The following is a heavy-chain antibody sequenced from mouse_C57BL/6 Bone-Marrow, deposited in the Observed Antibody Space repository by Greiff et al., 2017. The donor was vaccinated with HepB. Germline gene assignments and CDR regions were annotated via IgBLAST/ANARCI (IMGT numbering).Heavy chain of an antibody. CDR2: IYPGDGDT. D-gene: IGHD2-4*01. CDR1: GYAFSSYW. J-gene: IGHJ3*01. V-gene: IGHV1-80*01. Sequence: QVQLQQSGAELVKPGASVKISCKASGYAFSSYWMNWVKQRPGKGLEWIGQIYPGDGDTNYNGKFKGKATLTADKSSSTAYMQLSSLTSEDSAVYFCARGGYDYAWFAYWGRGTLVTVSA. CDR3: ARGGYDYAWFAY.